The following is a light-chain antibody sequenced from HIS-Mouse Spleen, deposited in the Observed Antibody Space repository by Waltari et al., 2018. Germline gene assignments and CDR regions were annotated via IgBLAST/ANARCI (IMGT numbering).Light chain of an antibody. Sequence: QSALTQPRSVSGSPGQSVTISCTGTSSDVVGYNYVSWYQQHPGKAPKLTIYDVSKRTRGDPECFAGSKAGKTASLTISGLQVEGEADYYCGSYAGSCTVVFRSGTKVTVL. J-gene: IGLJ1*01. CDR1: SSDVVGYNY. V-gene: IGLV2-11*01. CDR3: GSYAGSCTVV. CDR2: DVS.